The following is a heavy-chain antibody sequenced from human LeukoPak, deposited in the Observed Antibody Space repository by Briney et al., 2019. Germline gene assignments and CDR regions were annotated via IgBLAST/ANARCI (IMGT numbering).Heavy chain of an antibody. V-gene: IGHV4-39*07. CDR1: GGSINSSSYY. Sequence: SETLSLTCTVSGGSINSSSYYWGWIRQPPGEALEWIGSIYHSGYTNYDPSLKSRVSMSVDKSKNHFSLNLNSVTAADTAMYYCASHVTVLGTRGFDYWGQGALVTVSS. CDR3: ASHVTVLGTRGFDY. J-gene: IGHJ4*02. CDR2: IYHSGYT. D-gene: IGHD2/OR15-2a*01.